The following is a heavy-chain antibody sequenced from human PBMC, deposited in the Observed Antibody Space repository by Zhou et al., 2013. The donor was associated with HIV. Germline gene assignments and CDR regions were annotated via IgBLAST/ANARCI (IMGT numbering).Heavy chain of an antibody. CDR3: ARGPYMDYYDSPSYYSYMDV. D-gene: IGHD3-22*01. CDR2: INPNSGDT. V-gene: IGHV1-2*02. J-gene: IGHJ6*03. Sequence: QSGPVVTKPGTSVKISCETSGYTFSQYAIHWVRQAPGRRFEWLGWINPNSGDTKYTQKLQGRVTMTTDTSITTAYMELSRLRSDDTAVYYCARGPYMDYYDSPSYYSYMDVWGNGTTVTVSS. CDR1: GYTFSQYA.